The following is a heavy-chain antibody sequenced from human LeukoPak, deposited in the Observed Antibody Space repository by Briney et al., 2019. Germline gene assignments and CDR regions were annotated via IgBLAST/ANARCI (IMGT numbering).Heavy chain of an antibody. CDR3: VRDSSTVTTAYLHH. D-gene: IGHD4-17*01. CDR1: GFTFSSYS. V-gene: IGHV3-21*04. CDR2: ISSSSRHI. Sequence: GGSLRLSCAASGFTFSSYSMNWVRQAPGKGLEWVSSISSSSRHIYYADSVKGRFTIFRDDAKNSLFLQMDSLRVEDTAMYYCVRDSSTVTTAYLHHWGQGTLLTVSS. J-gene: IGHJ1*01.